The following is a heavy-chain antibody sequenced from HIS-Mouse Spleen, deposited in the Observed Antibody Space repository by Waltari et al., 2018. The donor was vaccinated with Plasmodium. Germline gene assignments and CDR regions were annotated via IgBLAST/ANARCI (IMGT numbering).Heavy chain of an antibody. CDR1: GFTFRIYG. CDR3: AKDRRSSSWYVDY. V-gene: IGHV3-30*18. CDR2: ISYDGSNK. Sequence: QVQLVESGGGVVQPGRSLRLPCAASGFTFRIYGMHWVRQAPGKGLEWVAVISYDGSNKYYADSVKGRFTISRDNSKNTLYLQMNSLRAEDTAVYYCAKDRRSSSWYVDYWGQGTLVTVSS. D-gene: IGHD6-13*01. J-gene: IGHJ4*02.